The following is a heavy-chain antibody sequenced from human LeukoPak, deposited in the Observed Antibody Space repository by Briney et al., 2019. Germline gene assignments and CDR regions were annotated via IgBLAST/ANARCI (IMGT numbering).Heavy chain of an antibody. J-gene: IGHJ4*02. CDR1: GFTFNSYA. CDR3: AKVWTGDLDY. CDR2: ISGSGGST. Sequence: GGSLRLSCAASGFTFNSYALSWVRQAPGKGLEWVSTISGSGGSTYYADSVKGRFTISRDTSKNTLYLQMNSLRAEDTAVYYCAKVWTGDLDYWGQGTLVTVSS. D-gene: IGHD3/OR15-3a*01. V-gene: IGHV3-23*01.